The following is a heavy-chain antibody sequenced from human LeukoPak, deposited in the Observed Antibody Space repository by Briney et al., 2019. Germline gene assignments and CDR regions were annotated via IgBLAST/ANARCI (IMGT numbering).Heavy chain of an antibody. CDR2: MNPNSGNT. CDR1: GYTFTSYD. V-gene: IGHV1-8*03. Sequence: GASVKVSCKASGYTFTSYDINWVRQATGQGLEWMGWMNPNSGNTGYAQKFQGRVTITRNTSISTAYMDLSRLRSDDTAVYYCARDRTTMIRGIYPGDYWGQGTLVTVSS. CDR3: ARDRTTMIRGIYPGDY. D-gene: IGHD3-10*01. J-gene: IGHJ4*02.